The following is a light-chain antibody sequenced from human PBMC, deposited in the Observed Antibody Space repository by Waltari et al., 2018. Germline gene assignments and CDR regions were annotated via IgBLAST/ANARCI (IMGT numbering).Light chain of an antibody. J-gene: IGKJ4*01. CDR1: QSLLDSEDGTTS. CDR2: EVS. CDR3: MQALEFPLT. Sequence: IVMTQTPLSLPVSLGEPASISCRSSQSLLDSEDGTTSLEWYLQKPGPSPQLLIYEVSKRASGVPDRFSGSGADTDFTLKISRVEAEDLGIYYCMQALEFPLTFGGGTKVEIK. V-gene: IGKV2-40*01.